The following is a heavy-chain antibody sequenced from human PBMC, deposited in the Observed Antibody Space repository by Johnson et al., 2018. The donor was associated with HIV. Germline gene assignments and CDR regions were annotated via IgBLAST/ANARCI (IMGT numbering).Heavy chain of an antibody. D-gene: IGHD3-22*01. CDR1: GFTFSDYY. CDR2: ISSSGSTI. V-gene: IGHV3-11*04. CDR3: ARSQTMIVDGADAFDI. Sequence: QVQLVESGGGLVKPGGSLRLSCAASGFTFSDYYMSWIRQAPGKGLEWVSYISSSGSTIYYADSVKGRFTISRYNSKNTLYLQMKSLRAEDTAVYYCARSQTMIVDGADAFDIWGQGTMVTVSS. J-gene: IGHJ3*02.